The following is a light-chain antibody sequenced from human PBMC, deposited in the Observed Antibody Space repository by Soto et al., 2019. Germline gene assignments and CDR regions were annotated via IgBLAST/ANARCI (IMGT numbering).Light chain of an antibody. CDR3: QQYNSYPLT. CDR2: KAS. Sequence: DIQMTQFPSTLSASEGDRVTITCRASQSINSWLAWYQQKPGKAPKLLIYKASSLESGVPSRFIGSGSGTEFTLTISSLQPDDFATYYCQQYNSYPLTFGGGTKVEIK. J-gene: IGKJ4*01. V-gene: IGKV1-5*03. CDR1: QSINSW.